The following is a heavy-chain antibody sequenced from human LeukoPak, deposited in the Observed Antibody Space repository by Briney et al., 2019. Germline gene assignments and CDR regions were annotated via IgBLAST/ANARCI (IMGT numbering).Heavy chain of an antibody. J-gene: IGHJ6*02. CDR1: GGTFSSYA. V-gene: IGHV1-69*04. CDR2: IIPILGIA. CDR3: ARGGYCSSTSCPRGYYYYGMDV. Sequence: GASVKVSCKASGGTFSSYAISWVRQAPGQGLEWMGRIIPILGIANYAQKFQGRVTITADKSTSTAYMELSSLRSEDTAVYYCARGGYCSSTSCPRGYYYYGMDVWGQGTTVTVSS. D-gene: IGHD2-2*01.